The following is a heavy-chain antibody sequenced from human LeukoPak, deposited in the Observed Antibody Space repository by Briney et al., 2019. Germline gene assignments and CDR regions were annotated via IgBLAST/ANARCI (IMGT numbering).Heavy chain of an antibody. CDR1: GGTFSSYA. CDR3: ARGEVAYDFWSGYYGIDY. J-gene: IGHJ4*02. CDR2: IIPIFGTA. D-gene: IGHD3-3*01. Sequence: ASVKVSCKASGGTFSSYAISWVRQAPGQGLEWMGGIIPIFGTANYAQKFQDRVTITADKSTSTAYMELSSLRSEDTAVYYCARGEVAYDFWSGYYGIDYWGQGTLVTVSS. V-gene: IGHV1-69*06.